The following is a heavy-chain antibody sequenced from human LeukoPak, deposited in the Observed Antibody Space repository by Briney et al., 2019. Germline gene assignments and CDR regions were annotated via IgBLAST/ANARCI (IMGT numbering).Heavy chain of an antibody. CDR3: ASTHNWFDP. CDR2: INHSGST. Sequence: SETLSLTCAVYGGSFSGYYWSWIRQPPGKGLEWIGEINHSGSTNYNPSLKSRVTISVDTSKNQFSLKLSSVTAADTAVYYCASTHNWFDPWGQGTLVTVSS. J-gene: IGHJ5*02. V-gene: IGHV4-34*01. CDR1: GGSFSGYY.